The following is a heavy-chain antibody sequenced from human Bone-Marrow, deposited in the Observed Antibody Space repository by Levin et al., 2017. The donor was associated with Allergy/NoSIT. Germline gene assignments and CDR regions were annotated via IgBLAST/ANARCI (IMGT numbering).Heavy chain of an antibody. CDR1: GAFISTAGYS. Sequence: SQTLSLTCAVSGAFISTAGYSWGWIRQSPGTGLEWIAFMYGSTTTYYNPSLKSRVTMSLDRSNNRFSLKLTSVTAADTAVYYCARGASSGLPLHWGQGTLVTVSS. J-gene: IGHJ4*02. D-gene: IGHD5-18*01. CDR3: ARGASSGLPLH. V-gene: IGHV4-30-2*06. CDR2: MYGSTTT.